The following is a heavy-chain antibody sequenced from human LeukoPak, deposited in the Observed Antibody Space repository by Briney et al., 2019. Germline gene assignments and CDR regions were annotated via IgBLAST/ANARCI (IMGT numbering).Heavy chain of an antibody. CDR1: GYSFTSYW. V-gene: IGHV5-51*01. D-gene: IGHD3-22*01. J-gene: IGHJ5*02. Sequence: GESLKISCKGSGYSFTSYWIGWVRQMPGKGLEWMGIIYPGDSDTRYSPSFQGQVTISADKSISTAYLQWSSLKASDAAMYYCARLLPPPYDDSSGRFDPWGQGTLVTVSS. CDR3: ARLLPPPYDDSSGRFDP. CDR2: IYPGDSDT.